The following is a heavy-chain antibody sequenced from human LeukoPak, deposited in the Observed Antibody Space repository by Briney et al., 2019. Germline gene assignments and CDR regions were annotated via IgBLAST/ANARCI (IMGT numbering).Heavy chain of an antibody. CDR2: ISGSGNNQ. CDR3: ARPVSPNYFYFMDV. V-gene: IGHV3-11*01. D-gene: IGHD4-11*01. J-gene: IGHJ6*03. CDR1: GFTFSNFY. Sequence: GGSLRLSCAASGFTFSNFYMSWVRQAPGKGREWRSYISGSGNNQHYADSVRGRFTISRDNAENSLSLQMDSLRAEDTAVYYCARPVSPNYFYFMDVWGKGTTVTVSS.